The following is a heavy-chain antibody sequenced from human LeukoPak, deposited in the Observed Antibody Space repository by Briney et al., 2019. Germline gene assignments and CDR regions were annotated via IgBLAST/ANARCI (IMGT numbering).Heavy chain of an antibody. V-gene: IGHV3-30*18. J-gene: IGHJ4*02. D-gene: IGHD5-18*01. Sequence: SCKASGYTFTSYGMHWVRQAPGKGLEWVAVISYDGSNKYYADSVKGRFTISRDNSKNTLYLQMNSLRAEDTAVYYCAKDLFGTYTAMDYWGQGTLVTVSS. CDR1: GYTFTSYG. CDR3: AKDLFGTYTAMDY. CDR2: ISYDGSNK.